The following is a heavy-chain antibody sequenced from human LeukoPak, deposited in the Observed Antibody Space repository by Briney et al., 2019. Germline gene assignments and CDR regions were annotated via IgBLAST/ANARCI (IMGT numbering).Heavy chain of an antibody. CDR1: GFTFSSYG. D-gene: IGHD2-2*03. CDR3: AKDQCTRASCDGYPGY. J-gene: IGHJ4*02. V-gene: IGHV3-30*02. Sequence: PGGSLRLSCAASGFTFSSYGMHWVRQAPGKGLEWVAFIHFDGSTKYSGDSVKGRFTISRDNSKNSLYIQMNSLRPWDTAVYYCAKDQCTRASCDGYPGYWGQGSLVTVSS. CDR2: IHFDGSTK.